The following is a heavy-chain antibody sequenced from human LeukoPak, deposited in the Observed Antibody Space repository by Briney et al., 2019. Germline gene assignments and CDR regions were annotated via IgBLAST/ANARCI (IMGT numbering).Heavy chain of an antibody. J-gene: IGHJ4*02. D-gene: IGHD2-21*01. CDR1: GFTFSSYS. Sequence: PGGSLRLSCAASGFTFSSYSMNWVRQAPGKGLEWVSCISSSSSTIYYADSVKGRFTISRGNSKNTLDLQMNSLRAEDTAIYYCAKTVVVITFRFDSWGQGSLVTVSS. V-gene: IGHV3-48*01. CDR3: AKTVVVITFRFDS. CDR2: ISSSSSTI.